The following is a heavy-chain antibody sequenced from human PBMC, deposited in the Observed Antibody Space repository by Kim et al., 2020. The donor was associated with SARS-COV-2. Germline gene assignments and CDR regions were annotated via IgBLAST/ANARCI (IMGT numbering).Heavy chain of an antibody. CDR1: GFTFGSYA. J-gene: IGHJ3*02. V-gene: IGHV3-23*01. Sequence: GGSLRLSCAASGFTFGSYAMTWVRQAPGKGLEWVSIISGSGGSTYYADAVKGRFTISRDNSKNTLYLQMNTLRAEDTALYYCANARAVVNFADALDTLG. D-gene: IGHD2-15*01. CDR3: ANARAVVNFADALDT. CDR2: ISGSGGST.